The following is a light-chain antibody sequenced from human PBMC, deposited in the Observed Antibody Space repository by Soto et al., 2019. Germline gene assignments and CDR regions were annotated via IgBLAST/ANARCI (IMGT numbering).Light chain of an antibody. V-gene: IGLV2-18*02. CDR3: SSYTSSSTYV. CDR2: EVS. CDR1: SSDVGGYNR. Sequence: QSALTQPPSVSGSPGQSVTISCTGTSSDVGGYNRVSWYRQPPGTAPKLMIYEVSNRPSGVPDRFSGSKSGNTASLTISGLQAEDAADYYCSSYTSSSTYVFGTGTTLTVL. J-gene: IGLJ1*01.